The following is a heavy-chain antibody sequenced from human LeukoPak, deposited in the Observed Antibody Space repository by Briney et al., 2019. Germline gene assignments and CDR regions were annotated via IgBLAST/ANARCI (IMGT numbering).Heavy chain of an antibody. CDR3: AIRKSGNAIDY. Sequence: GGSLRLSCAASGFTVSSNYMSWVRQAPGKGLEWVLVIYSGGSAYYADSVKGRFSISRDKSKNTLYLQMNSLRAEDTAVYYCAIRKSGNAIDYWGQGTLVTVSS. CDR1: GFTVSSNY. CDR2: IYSGGSA. V-gene: IGHV3-66*01. D-gene: IGHD5-12*01. J-gene: IGHJ4*02.